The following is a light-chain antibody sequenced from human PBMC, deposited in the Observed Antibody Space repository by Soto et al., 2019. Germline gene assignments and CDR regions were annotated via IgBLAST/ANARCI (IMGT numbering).Light chain of an antibody. CDR2: AAS. J-gene: IGKJ1*01. CDR3: QQCYSSPRT. V-gene: IGKV1-39*01. Sequence: DIQMTQSPSTLSAGVGDRVTITCRASQRISTYLNWYQQKPGKAPTRLIYAASSLQSGVPSRFSGGGSGTDFTLTINTLQPEDFATYFCQQCYSSPRTFGQGTKVEIK. CDR1: QRISTY.